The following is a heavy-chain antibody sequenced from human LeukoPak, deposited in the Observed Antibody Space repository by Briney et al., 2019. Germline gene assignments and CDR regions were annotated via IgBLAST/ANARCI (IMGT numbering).Heavy chain of an antibody. CDR1: GGSFSGYY. D-gene: IGHD6-6*01. Sequence: SETLSLTCAVYGGSFSGYYWSWIRQPPGKGLEWIGEINHSGSTNYNPSLKSRVTISVDTSKNQFSLKLSSVTAADTAVYYCARARPLDAFDIWGQGTMVTVSS. CDR2: INHSGST. J-gene: IGHJ3*02. CDR3: ARARPLDAFDI. V-gene: IGHV4-34*01.